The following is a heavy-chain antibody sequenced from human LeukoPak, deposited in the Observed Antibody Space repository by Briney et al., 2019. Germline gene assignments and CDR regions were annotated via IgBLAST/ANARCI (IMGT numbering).Heavy chain of an antibody. J-gene: IGHJ3*02. CDR3: ASGVEMATTDAFDI. D-gene: IGHD5-24*01. V-gene: IGHV1-69*13. CDR1: GGTFSSYA. CDR2: IIPIFGTA. Sequence: ASVKVSCKASGGTFSSYAISWVRQAPGQGFEWMGGIIPIFGTANYAQKFQGRVTITADESTSTAYMELSSLRSEDTAVYYCASGVEMATTDAFDIWGQGTMVTVSS.